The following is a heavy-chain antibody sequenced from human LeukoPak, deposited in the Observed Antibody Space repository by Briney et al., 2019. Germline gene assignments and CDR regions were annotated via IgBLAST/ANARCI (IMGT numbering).Heavy chain of an antibody. V-gene: IGHV1-69*06. D-gene: IGHD1-26*01. Sequence: ASVKVSCKASGGTFSSYAISWVRQAPGQGLEWMGGIIPIFGTANYAQKFQGRVTITADKSTSTAYMELSSLRSEDTAIYYCARDNSVGDNAWWFDPWGQGTLVTVSA. CDR1: GGTFSSYA. CDR2: IIPIFGTA. J-gene: IGHJ5*02. CDR3: ARDNSVGDNAWWFDP.